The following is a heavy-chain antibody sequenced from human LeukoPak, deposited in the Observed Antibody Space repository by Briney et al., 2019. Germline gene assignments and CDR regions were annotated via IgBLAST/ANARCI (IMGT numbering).Heavy chain of an antibody. Sequence: GGSLRLSCAASGYTFSSFWMSWVRQAPGKGLEWVAKIIQDGSEKYYVDSVKGRFTISRDNAKNSLYLQMNSLRAEDTAVYYCARDSPGIMIFGVVTPNGGQGTLVTVSS. D-gene: IGHD3-3*01. J-gene: IGHJ4*02. V-gene: IGHV3-7*05. CDR2: IIQDGSEK. CDR1: GYTFSSFW. CDR3: ARDSPGIMIFGVVTPN.